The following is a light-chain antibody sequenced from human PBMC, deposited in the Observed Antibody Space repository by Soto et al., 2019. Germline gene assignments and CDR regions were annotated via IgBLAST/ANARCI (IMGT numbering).Light chain of an antibody. Sequence: QSVLTQPASVSGSPGQSITISCTGTSSDVGAYNFVSWHQQHPGKAPKLMIYNVYDRPSGISYRFSGSKAGNTASLTISGLQGEDEADYYCSAYTDSRTYVFGTGTKVTAL. J-gene: IGLJ1*01. CDR3: SAYTDSRTYV. V-gene: IGLV2-14*03. CDR1: SSDVGAYNF. CDR2: NVY.